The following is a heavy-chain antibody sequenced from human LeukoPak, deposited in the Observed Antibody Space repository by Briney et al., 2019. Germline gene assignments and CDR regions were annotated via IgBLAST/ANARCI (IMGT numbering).Heavy chain of an antibody. CDR1: GGSISSSSYY. CDR2: IYYSGST. J-gene: IGHJ6*02. V-gene: IGHV4-39*01. D-gene: IGHD3-10*01. Sequence: SETLSLTCTVSGGSISSSSYYWGWIRQPPGKGLEWIGNIYYSGSTYYNPSLKSRVTISVDTSKNQFSLKVSSVTAADTAVYYCARLYYYDSGSYDCGTDVWGQGTTVTVSS. CDR3: ARLYYYDSGSYDCGTDV.